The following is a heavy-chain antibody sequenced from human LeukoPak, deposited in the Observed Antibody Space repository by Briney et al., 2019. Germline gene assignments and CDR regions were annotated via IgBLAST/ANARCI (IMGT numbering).Heavy chain of an antibody. J-gene: IGHJ6*03. CDR3: ARRRGIAAAGTMDV. CDR2: IYYSWST. CDR1: GGSISSSSYY. Sequence: SETLSLTCTVSGGSISSSSYYWGWIRQPPGKGLEWIGSIYYSWSTYYNPSLKSRVTISVDTSKNQFSLKLSSVTAADTAVYYCARRRGIAAAGTMDVWGKGTTVTVSS. V-gene: IGHV4-39*01. D-gene: IGHD6-13*01.